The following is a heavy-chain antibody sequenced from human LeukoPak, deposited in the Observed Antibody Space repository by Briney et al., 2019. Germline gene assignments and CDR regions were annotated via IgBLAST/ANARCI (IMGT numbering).Heavy chain of an antibody. J-gene: IGHJ5*02. Sequence: GGSLRLSCAASGFTFSSYWMSWVRQAPGKGLEGVANIKQDGSEKYYVDSVQGRFTISRDNAKNSLYLQMNSLRAEDTAVYYCAREVGGLWFGELYSVPTNNWFDPWGQGTLVTVSS. CDR1: GFTFSSYW. CDR3: AREVGGLWFGELYSVPTNNWFDP. CDR2: IKQDGSEK. D-gene: IGHD3-10*01. V-gene: IGHV3-7*01.